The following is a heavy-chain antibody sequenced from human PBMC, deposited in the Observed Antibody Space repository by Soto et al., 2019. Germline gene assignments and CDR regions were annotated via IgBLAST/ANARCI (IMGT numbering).Heavy chain of an antibody. Sequence: GGSLRLSCAASGFTFSSYGMHWVRQAPGKGLEWVAVISYDGSNKYYADSVKGRFTISRDNSKNTLYLQMNSLRAEDTAVYYCAKDRSPYDFWSGPNPPPLDYWGQGTLVTVSS. V-gene: IGHV3-30*18. CDR2: ISYDGSNK. D-gene: IGHD3-3*01. CDR1: GFTFSSYG. J-gene: IGHJ4*02. CDR3: AKDRSPYDFWSGPNPPPLDY.